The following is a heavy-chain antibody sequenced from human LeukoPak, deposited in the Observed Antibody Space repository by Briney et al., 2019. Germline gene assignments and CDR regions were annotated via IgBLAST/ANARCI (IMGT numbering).Heavy chain of an antibody. CDR3: ARDFSGNSVWFDP. Sequence: SETLSLTCAVSGGSISSGGYYWSWIRQPPGKGLEWIGYIYHSGSTYYNPSLKSRVTISVDRSKNQFSLKLSSATAADTAVYYCARDFSGNSVWFDPWGQGTLVTVSS. D-gene: IGHD4-23*01. CDR2: IYHSGST. CDR1: GGSISSGGYY. V-gene: IGHV4-30-2*01. J-gene: IGHJ5*02.